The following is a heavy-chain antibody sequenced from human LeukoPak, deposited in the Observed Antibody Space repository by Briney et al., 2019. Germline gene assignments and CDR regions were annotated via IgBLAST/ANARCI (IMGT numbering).Heavy chain of an antibody. J-gene: IGHJ4*02. V-gene: IGHV3-53*01. CDR2: IYSGGRT. CDR1: GFTVSTDY. CDR3: ARDSRYSGYDFDY. Sequence: GSLRLSCAASGFTVSTDYMTWVRQAPGKGLEWVSVIYSGGRTYSADSMKGRFTISRDNSRNTLYLQINSLRAEDTAVYYCARDSRYSGYDFDYWGQGTLVTVSS. D-gene: IGHD5-12*01.